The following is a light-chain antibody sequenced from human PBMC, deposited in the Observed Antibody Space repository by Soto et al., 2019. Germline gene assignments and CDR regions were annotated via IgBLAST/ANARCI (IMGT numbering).Light chain of an antibody. CDR2: ENT. CDR3: QSYDSSLGVV. Sequence: QAVVTQPPSVSGAPGQRVTISCTGSSSDIGAAYDVHWYQQLPGTVPKVLIYENTKRPSGVPDRFSGSKSGTSASLAIIGLQAEDEADYYCQSYDSSLGVVFGGGTKLPS. J-gene: IGLJ3*02. CDR1: SSDIGAAYD. V-gene: IGLV1-40*01.